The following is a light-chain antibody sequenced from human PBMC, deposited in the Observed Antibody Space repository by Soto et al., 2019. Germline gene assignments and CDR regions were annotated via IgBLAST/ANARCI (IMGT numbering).Light chain of an antibody. J-gene: IGKJ1*01. CDR1: QTINNN. CDR2: GAS. Sequence: VMTQSPATLSVSPGERVTLSCRASQTINNNVAWYQLKDGQVPRLLIYGASTRAADVPARFSGGGSGTECPLTNSSLQSEDFAEYHCQKYNNWPQTFGQGTQLEIK. CDR3: QKYNNWPQT. V-gene: IGKV3-15*01.